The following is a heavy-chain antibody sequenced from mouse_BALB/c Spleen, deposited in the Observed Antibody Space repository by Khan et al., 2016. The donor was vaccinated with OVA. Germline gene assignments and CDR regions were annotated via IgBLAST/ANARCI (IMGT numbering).Heavy chain of an antibody. CDR1: GFTFSTFA. CDR2: ISSAGDYI. J-gene: IGHJ3*01. Sequence: EVELVESGGDLVKPGGSLKLSCAASGFTFSTFAMSWVRQTPDKRLEWVATISSAGDYIYYPDSVKGRFTISRDNAKNTLYLQMSSLRSEDTAMYYCARLNYGPFAYWGQGTLVTVSA. CDR3: ARLNYGPFAY. D-gene: IGHD1-1*01. V-gene: IGHV5-6*01.